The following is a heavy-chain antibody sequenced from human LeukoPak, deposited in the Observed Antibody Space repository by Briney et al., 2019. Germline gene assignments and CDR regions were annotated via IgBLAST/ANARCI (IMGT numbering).Heavy chain of an antibody. D-gene: IGHD5-24*01. CDR2: INPSGGST. CDR1: GYTFTGYY. Sequence: ASVKVSCKASGYTFTGYYMRWVRQAPGQGLEWMGIINPSGGSTSYAQKFQGRVTMTRDTSTSTVYMELSSLRSEDTAVYYCARVEMATMPHFDYWGQGTLVTVSS. CDR3: ARVEMATMPHFDY. V-gene: IGHV1-46*01. J-gene: IGHJ4*02.